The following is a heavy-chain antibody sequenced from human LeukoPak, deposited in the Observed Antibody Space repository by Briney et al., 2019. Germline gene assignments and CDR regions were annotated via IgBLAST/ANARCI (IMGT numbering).Heavy chain of an antibody. D-gene: IGHD4-11*01. CDR1: GFTFSSYS. J-gene: IGHJ4*02. V-gene: IGHV3-21*01. CDR3: WGGNDYSNTIDY. Sequence: PGGSLRLSCAASGFTFSSYSMNWVRQAPGKGLEWVSSISSSSSYIYYADSVKGRCTISRDNAKNSLYLQMNSLRAEDTAVYYCWGGNDYSNTIDYWGQGTLVTVSS. CDR2: ISSSSSYI.